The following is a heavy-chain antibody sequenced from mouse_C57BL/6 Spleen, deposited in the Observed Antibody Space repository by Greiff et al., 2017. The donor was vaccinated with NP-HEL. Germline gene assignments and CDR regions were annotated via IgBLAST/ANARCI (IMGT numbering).Heavy chain of an antibody. D-gene: IGHD2-10*02. CDR2: ISSGSSTI. CDR3: ARGRYGYYAMDY. V-gene: IGHV5-17*01. Sequence: EVKLMESGGGLVKPGGSLKLSCAASGFTFSDYGMHWVRQAPEKGLEWVAYISSGSSTIYYADTVKGRFTISRDNAKNTLFLQMTSLRSEDTAMYYCARGRYGYYAMDYWGQGTSVTVSS. CDR1: GFTFSDYG. J-gene: IGHJ4*01.